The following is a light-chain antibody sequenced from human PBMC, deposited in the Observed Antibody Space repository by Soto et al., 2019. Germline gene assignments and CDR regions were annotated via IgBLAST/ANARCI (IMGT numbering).Light chain of an antibody. J-gene: IGKJ5*01. CDR2: AAS. CDR3: QQSYSTPGIT. CDR1: QSISSY. Sequence: DIVLTQSPSSLSLSLGERATISCRASQSISSYLNWYQQKPGKAPKLLIYAASSLQSGVPSRFSGSGSGTDFTLTISSLQPEDFATYYCQQSYSTPGITFGQGTRLEIK. V-gene: IGKV1-39*01.